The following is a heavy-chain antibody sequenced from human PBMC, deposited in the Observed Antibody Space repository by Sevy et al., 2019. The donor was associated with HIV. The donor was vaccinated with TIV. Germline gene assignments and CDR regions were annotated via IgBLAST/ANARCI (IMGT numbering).Heavy chain of an antibody. J-gene: IGHJ4*02. CDR3: ARSHLAFCGGDCFSPYYFDS. V-gene: IGHV4-59*01. D-gene: IGHD2-21*01. Sequence: SETLSLTCSVSGGSISSYYWNWIRQPPGKGLERIGYIYSSGSTNYNPSLKSRVTISVDMSKNQFSLKRGSVPAADTAGYYCARSHLAFCGGDCFSPYYFDSWGQGTLVTVSS. CDR1: GGSISSYY. CDR2: IYSSGST.